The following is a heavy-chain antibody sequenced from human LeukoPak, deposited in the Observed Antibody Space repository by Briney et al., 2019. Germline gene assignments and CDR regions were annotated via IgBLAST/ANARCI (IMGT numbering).Heavy chain of an antibody. CDR3: ARSLVVGATYPYH. CDR1: GFTFSNAW. CDR2: IKSKTDGGTT. Sequence: GGSLRLSCAASGFTFSNAWMSWVRQAPGKGLEWVGRIKSKTDGGTTDYAAPVKGRFTISRDDSKNTLYLQMNSLRAEDTAVYYCARSLVVGATYPYHWGQGTLVTVSS. J-gene: IGHJ5*02. V-gene: IGHV3-15*01. D-gene: IGHD1-26*01.